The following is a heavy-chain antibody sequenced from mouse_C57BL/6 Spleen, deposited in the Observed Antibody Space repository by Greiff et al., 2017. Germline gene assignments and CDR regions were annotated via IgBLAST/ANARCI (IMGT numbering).Heavy chain of an antibody. CDR1: GYTFTSYT. CDR2: INPSSGYT. D-gene: IGHD2-10*02. J-gene: IGHJ3*01. Sequence: VKLQESGAELARPGASVKMSCKASGYTFTSYTMHWVKQRPGQGLEWIGYINPSSGYTKYNQKFKDKATLTADKSSSTAYMQLSSLTSEDSAVYYCARMGYGTGFAYWGQGTLVTVSA. V-gene: IGHV1-4*01. CDR3: ARMGYGTGFAY.